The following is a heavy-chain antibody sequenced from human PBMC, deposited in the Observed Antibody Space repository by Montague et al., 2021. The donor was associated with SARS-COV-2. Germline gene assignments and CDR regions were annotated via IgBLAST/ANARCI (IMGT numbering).Heavy chain of an antibody. CDR1: GXSINSGGYY. Sequence: TLSLTCTVSGXSINSGGYYWSWIRQHPGKGLEWVGYIYYSGSTYYNPSLKSRVTISVDTSKNQFSLKLSSVTAADTAVYYCARGGTIFGVVIRPFDYWGQGTLVTVSS. J-gene: IGHJ4*02. CDR3: ARGGTIFGVVIRPFDY. CDR2: IYYSGST. V-gene: IGHV4-31*03. D-gene: IGHD3-3*01.